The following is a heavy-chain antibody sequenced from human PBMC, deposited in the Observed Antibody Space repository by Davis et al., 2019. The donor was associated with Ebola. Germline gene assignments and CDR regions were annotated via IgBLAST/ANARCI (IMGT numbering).Heavy chain of an antibody. CDR2: ISGDGGST. D-gene: IGHD2-2*01. V-gene: IGHV3-43*02. CDR3: AKDMAIPAALYYYGMDV. J-gene: IGHJ6*02. Sequence: GESLKISCAASGFTFDVYAMHWVRQTPGKGLEWVSLISGDGGSTYYADSVKGRFTISRDNSKNSLYLQMNSLRTEDTALYYCAKDMAIPAALYYYGMDVWGQGTTVTVSS. CDR1: GFTFDVYA.